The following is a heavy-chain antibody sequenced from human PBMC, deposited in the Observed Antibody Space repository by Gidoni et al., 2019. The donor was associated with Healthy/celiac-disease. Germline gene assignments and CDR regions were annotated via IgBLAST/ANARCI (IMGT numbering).Heavy chain of an antibody. V-gene: IGHV3-21*01. J-gene: IGHJ4*02. CDR2: ISSSSSYI. CDR3: ASGAASGGSGSHDY. D-gene: IGHD3-10*01. Sequence: EVQLVEPGGGLVKPGGSLRLSCAASGFTFSSDSMNWVRKAPGKGLEWVSSISSSSSYIYYADSVKGRFTISRDNAKNSLYLQMNSLRAEDTAVYYCASGAASGGSGSHDYWGQGTLVTVSS. CDR1: GFTFSSDS.